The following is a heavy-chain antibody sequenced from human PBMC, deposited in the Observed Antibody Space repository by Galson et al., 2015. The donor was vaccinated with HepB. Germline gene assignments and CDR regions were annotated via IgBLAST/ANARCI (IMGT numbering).Heavy chain of an antibody. V-gene: IGHV3-11*06. CDR2: ISSSSSYT. J-gene: IGHJ3*02. Sequence: LRLSCAASGFTFSDYSMSWIRQAPGKGLEWVSYISSSSSYTIYADSLKGRFTISRDNAKNSLYLQMNSLGAEDTAVYYCATEGILWFGELLGAFDIWGQGTMVTVPS. D-gene: IGHD3-10*01. CDR3: ATEGILWFGELLGAFDI. CDR1: GFTFSDYS.